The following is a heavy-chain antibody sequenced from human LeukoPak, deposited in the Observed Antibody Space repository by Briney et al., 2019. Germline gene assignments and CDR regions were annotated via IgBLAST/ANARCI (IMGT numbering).Heavy chain of an antibody. CDR2: IRSDGSSI. CDR3: AKGRDEYGNDC. Sequence: PGGSLRLSCAASGFSFSDFGMHWIRQAPGKGLEWVTLIRSDGSSIYYADSVKGRFTISRDNSRNTLYLQMNSLRVEDTAVYYCAKGRDEYGNDCWGQGILVTVST. D-gene: IGHD4-11*01. CDR1: GFSFSDFG. J-gene: IGHJ4*02. V-gene: IGHV3-30*02.